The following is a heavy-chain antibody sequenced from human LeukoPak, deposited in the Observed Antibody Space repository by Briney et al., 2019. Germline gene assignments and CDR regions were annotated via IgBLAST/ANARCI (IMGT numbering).Heavy chain of an antibody. D-gene: IGHD3-10*01. CDR3: ARVPGAYGSGTYYV. Sequence: GGSLRLSCAASGLSVSINYMSWVRQAPGKGLEWVSVIYSGGTTDCVDSVKGRFTISRDNSKNTLFLQMNSLRAEDTAVYYCARVPGAYGSGTYYVWGQGTRVTVSS. CDR2: IYSGGTT. CDR1: GLSVSINY. V-gene: IGHV3-53*01. J-gene: IGHJ4*02.